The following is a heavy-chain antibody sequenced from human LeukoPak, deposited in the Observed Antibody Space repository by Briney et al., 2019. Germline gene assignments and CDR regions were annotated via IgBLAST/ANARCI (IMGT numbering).Heavy chain of an antibody. CDR1: GFTFSSYS. CDR3: AKGWGGVAAAGISHYYYGMDV. CDR2: ISSSSSYI. V-gene: IGHV3-21*04. Sequence: GGSLRLSCAASGFTFSSYSMNWVRQAPGKGLEWVSSISSSSSYIYYADSVKGRFTISRDNAKNSLYLQMNSLRAEDTALYYCAKGWGGVAAAGISHYYYGMDVWGQGTTVTVSS. J-gene: IGHJ6*02. D-gene: IGHD6-13*01.